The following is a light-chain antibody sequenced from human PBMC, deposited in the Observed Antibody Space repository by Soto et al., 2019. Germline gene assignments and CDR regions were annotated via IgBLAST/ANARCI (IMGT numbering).Light chain of an antibody. Sequence: EIVLTQSPGTLSLSPGERATLSCRASQSVSSTYLIWYQQKPGQAPRLLIYDASNRATGIPARFSGSGSGTEFTLTIRGLQSEDFAVYCCQQYGSSGTFGQGTKVDI. CDR3: QQYGSSGT. CDR1: QSVSSTY. J-gene: IGKJ1*01. CDR2: DAS. V-gene: IGKV3-20*01.